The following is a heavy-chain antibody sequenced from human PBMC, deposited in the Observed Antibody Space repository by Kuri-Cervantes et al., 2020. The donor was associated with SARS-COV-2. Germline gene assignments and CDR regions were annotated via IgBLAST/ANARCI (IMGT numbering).Heavy chain of an antibody. D-gene: IGHD4-11*01. CDR1: GGSISSYY. CDR2: IYTSGST. V-gene: IGHV4-4*07. CDR3: ARVAESNYFGWYYYYMDV. J-gene: IGHJ6*03. Sequence: SETLSLTCTVSGGSISSYYWSWIRQPAGKGLEWIGRIYTSGSTNYNPSLKSRVTMSVDTSKNQFSLKLSSVTAADTAVYYCARVAESNYFGWYYYYMDVWGEGTTVTVSS.